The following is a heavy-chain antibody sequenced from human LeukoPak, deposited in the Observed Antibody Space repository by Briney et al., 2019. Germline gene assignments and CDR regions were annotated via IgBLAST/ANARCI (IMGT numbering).Heavy chain of an antibody. CDR3: AKRVPYSSSSVYFDS. D-gene: IGHD6-6*01. V-gene: IGHV3-23*01. Sequence: GGSLRLSCSASGFTFSSYGMSWVRQAPGKGLEWVSAVSDTGRDTYYADSVKGRFTISKDNSKNTLFLQMNSLRAEDTAVYYCAKRVPYSSSSVYFDSWGQGTLVNVSS. J-gene: IGHJ4*02. CDR1: GFTFSSYG. CDR2: VSDTGRDT.